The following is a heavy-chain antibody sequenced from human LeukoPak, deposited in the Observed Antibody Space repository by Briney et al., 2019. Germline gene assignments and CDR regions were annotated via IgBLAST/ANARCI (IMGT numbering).Heavy chain of an antibody. CDR3: VRGQSRLGDSFDI. CDR1: GFAFSDHY. CDR2: IRSRAQSYTT. Sequence: GGSLRLSCVASGFAFSDHYMDWVRQAPGKGLEWVARIRSRAQSYTTNYAASVEGRFTISRDDLQNLLYLQMNSLKIEDSAVYQCVRGQSRLGDSFDIWGQGTLVTVSS. J-gene: IGHJ3*02. V-gene: IGHV3-72*01. D-gene: IGHD3-9*01.